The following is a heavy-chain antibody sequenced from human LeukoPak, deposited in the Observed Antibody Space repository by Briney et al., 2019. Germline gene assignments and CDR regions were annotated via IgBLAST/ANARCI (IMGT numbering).Heavy chain of an antibody. CDR2: ISGSGGST. CDR3: ARTPYCSSTSCYWSYYYYMDV. J-gene: IGHJ6*03. Sequence: GGSLRLSCAASGFTFSSYAMSWVRQAPGKGLEWVSAISGSGGSTYYADSVKGRFTISRDNSKNTLYLQMNSLRAEDTAVYYCARTPYCSSTSCYWSYYYYMDVWGKGTTVTVSS. D-gene: IGHD2-2*01. V-gene: IGHV3-23*01. CDR1: GFTFSSYA.